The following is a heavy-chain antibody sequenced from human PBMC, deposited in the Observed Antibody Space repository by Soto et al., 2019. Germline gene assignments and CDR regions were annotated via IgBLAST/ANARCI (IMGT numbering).Heavy chain of an antibody. D-gene: IGHD4-17*01. J-gene: IGHJ4*02. Sequence: SETLSLTCTVSGGSISSYCWSWIRQPPGKGLEWIGYICYSGSTNYNPSLKSRVTISVDTSKNQFSLKLSSVTAADTAVYYCARQDYGDYIFDYWGQGTLVTVSS. CDR1: GGSISSYC. CDR3: ARQDYGDYIFDY. CDR2: ICYSGST. V-gene: IGHV4-59*08.